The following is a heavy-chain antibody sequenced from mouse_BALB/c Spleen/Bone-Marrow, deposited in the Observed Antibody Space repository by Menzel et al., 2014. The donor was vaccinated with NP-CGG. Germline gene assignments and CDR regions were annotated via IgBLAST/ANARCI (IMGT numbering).Heavy chain of an antibody. Sequence: QVQVQQPGTELMKPGASVKISCKATGYTFSSYWIEWVKQRPGHGLEWIGEILPGSGSSNYNEKFKGKATITADTSSNTAYMQLSSLTSEDSAVYYCTRWGWSFDYWGQGTTLTVSS. J-gene: IGHJ2*01. CDR1: GYTFSSYW. CDR3: TRWGWSFDY. CDR2: ILPGSGSS. D-gene: IGHD2-3*01. V-gene: IGHV1-9*01.